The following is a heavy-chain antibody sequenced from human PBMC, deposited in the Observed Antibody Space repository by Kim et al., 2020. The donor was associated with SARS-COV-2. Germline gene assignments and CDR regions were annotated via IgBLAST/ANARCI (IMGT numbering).Heavy chain of an antibody. J-gene: IGHJ6*02. CDR3: ARVNYGEGYYYYYGMDV. D-gene: IGHD4-17*01. Sequence: SVKVSCKASGGTFSSYAISWVRQAPGQGLEWMGGIIPIFGTANYAQKFQGRVTITADESTSTAYMELSSLRSEDTAVYYCARVNYGEGYYYYYGMDVWGQGTTVTVSS. CDR1: GGTFSSYA. CDR2: IIPIFGTA. V-gene: IGHV1-69*13.